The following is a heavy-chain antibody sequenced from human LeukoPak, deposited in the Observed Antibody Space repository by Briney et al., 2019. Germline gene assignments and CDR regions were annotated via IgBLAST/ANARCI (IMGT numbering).Heavy chain of an antibody. CDR2: IFPSGGEI. Sequence: PGGSLRLSCAASGFTFSTFAMIWVRQPPGKGLEWVSSIFPSGGEIHYADSVRGRFTISRDNSKSTLSLQMISLRAEDTAIYYCATYRQVLLPFESWGQGTLVTVSS. V-gene: IGHV3-23*01. J-gene: IGHJ4*02. CDR1: GFTFSTFA. D-gene: IGHD2-8*02. CDR3: ATYRQVLLPFES.